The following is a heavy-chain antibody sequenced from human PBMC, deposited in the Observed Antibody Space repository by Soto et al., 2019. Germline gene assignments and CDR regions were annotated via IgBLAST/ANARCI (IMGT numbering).Heavy chain of an antibody. V-gene: IGHV1-18*01. J-gene: IGHJ6*02. CDR1: GYIFVNYG. CDR3: AMVDNYVTPTPQDV. CDR2: ISPYTGDT. D-gene: IGHD3-16*01. Sequence: QVQLVQSGDEMKKPGASVRVSCKASGYIFVNYGIAWVRQAPGQGLEWMGWISPYTGDTHSASKVQGRLTMTTDTSTGTAYMDRGSLTSDDTAVYYCAMVDNYVTPTPQDVWGQGTTVTVSS.